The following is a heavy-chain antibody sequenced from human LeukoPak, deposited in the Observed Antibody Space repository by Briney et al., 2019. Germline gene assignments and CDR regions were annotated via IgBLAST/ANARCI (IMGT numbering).Heavy chain of an antibody. V-gene: IGHV3-23*01. CDR2: ISGSGGST. Sequence: GGSLRLSCAASGFTFSSYAMSWVRQAPGKGLEWVSAISGSGGSTYHADSVKGRFTISRDNSKNTLYLQMNSLRAEDTAIYYCAKHSGSNHFDYWGQGTLVTVSS. D-gene: IGHD6-6*01. J-gene: IGHJ4*02. CDR3: AKHSGSNHFDY. CDR1: GFTFSSYA.